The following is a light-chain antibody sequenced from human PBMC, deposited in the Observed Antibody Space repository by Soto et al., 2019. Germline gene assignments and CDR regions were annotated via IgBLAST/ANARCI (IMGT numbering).Light chain of an antibody. V-gene: IGLV2-14*02. Sequence: QSALTQPASVSGSPGQSIAISCSGTSSDVGSNSLVSWYQQHPGKAPRLMIYDVSNRPSGVSNRFSGSKSGNTASLTISGLQAEDEADYYCSSYTSSSTSVFGGGTKLTVL. CDR1: SSDVGSNSL. J-gene: IGLJ2*01. CDR2: DVS. CDR3: SSYTSSSTSV.